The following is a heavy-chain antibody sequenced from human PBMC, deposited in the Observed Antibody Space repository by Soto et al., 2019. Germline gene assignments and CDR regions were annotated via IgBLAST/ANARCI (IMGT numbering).Heavy chain of an antibody. CDR3: ARAYSSSFCYYYIHY. J-gene: IGHJ4*02. Sequence: ASVKVSCKASGYTFTSYYLHWVRQAPGQGLEWMGVINPSGGLTSNSQKFQGRLTITSDTATSTVYMELSSLRSEDTAVYFCARAYSSSFCYYYIHYWGQGTLVTVSS. D-gene: IGHD3-22*01. CDR1: GYTFTSYY. V-gene: IGHV1-46*01. CDR2: INPSGGLT.